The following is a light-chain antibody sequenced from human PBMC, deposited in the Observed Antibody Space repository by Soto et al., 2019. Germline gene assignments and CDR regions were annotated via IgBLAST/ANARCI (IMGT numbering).Light chain of an antibody. Sequence: QSVLTQPASVSGSPGQSVTISCTGTSSYVGGYNYVSWYQQHPGKAPKLMIYDVSKRPSGVPDRFSGSKSGNTASLTISGLQAEDEADYYCCSYAGSYPYVFGTGTKVTVL. V-gene: IGLV2-11*01. CDR1: SSYVGGYNY. J-gene: IGLJ1*01. CDR3: CSYAGSYPYV. CDR2: DVS.